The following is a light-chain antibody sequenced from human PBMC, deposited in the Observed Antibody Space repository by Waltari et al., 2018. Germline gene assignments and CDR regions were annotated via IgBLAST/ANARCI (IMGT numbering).Light chain of an antibody. CDR1: QSITGF. V-gene: IGKV1-39*01. Sequence: DIQMTQSPSSLSASVGDRVTITCRASQSITGFLNWYQHKPGRAPKLLIYAASSLQSGVPSRFSGSGSGTDVTLTISSLQPEDFATYYCQQSYITLFTFGPGTKVDIK. CDR2: AAS. CDR3: QQSYITLFT. J-gene: IGKJ3*01.